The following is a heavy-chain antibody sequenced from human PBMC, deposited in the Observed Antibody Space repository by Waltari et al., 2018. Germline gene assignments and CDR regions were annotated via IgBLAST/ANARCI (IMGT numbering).Heavy chain of an antibody. Sequence: QVQLVQSGAEVKKPGASVKVSCKASGYTFTSYDINWVRQATGQGLEWMGWMNPNSGNTGYAQKFQGRVTITRNTSISTAYMELSSLRSEDTAVYYCAVCYGDYDHSYYYMDVWGKGTTVTVSS. J-gene: IGHJ6*03. V-gene: IGHV1-8*03. CDR3: AVCYGDYDHSYYYMDV. CDR1: GYTFTSYD. D-gene: IGHD4-17*01. CDR2: MNPNSGNT.